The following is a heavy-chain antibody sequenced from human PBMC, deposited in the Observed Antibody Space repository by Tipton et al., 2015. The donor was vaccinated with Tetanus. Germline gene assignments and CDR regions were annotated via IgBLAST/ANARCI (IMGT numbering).Heavy chain of an antibody. CDR3: ARRGSTLGMDV. D-gene: IGHD2/OR15-2a*01. V-gene: IGHV3-30*14. CDR2: ISYDGSNK. J-gene: IGHJ6*02. CDR1: GFTFSSYA. Sequence: QVQLVQSGGGVVQPGRSLRLSCAASGFTFSSYAMHWVRQAPGKGLEWVAVISYDGSNKYYADSVKGRFTISRDNSKNTLYLQMNSLRAEDTAVYYCARRGSTLGMDVWGQGTTVTVSS.